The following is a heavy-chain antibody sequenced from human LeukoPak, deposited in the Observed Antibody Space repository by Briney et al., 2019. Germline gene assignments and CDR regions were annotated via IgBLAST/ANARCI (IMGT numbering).Heavy chain of an antibody. V-gene: IGHV4-39*07. CDR3: AREEIRSWFDP. CDR2: IYNNGDT. CDR1: GDSISTSTYY. Sequence: SETLSLTCTVSGDSISTSTYYWGWIRQPPGKGLEWIGSIYNNGDTYDNPSLKGRVTISVDPSNNQFSLKLTSVTAADTAVYYCAREEIRSWFDPWGQGTLVTVSS. D-gene: IGHD5-24*01. J-gene: IGHJ5*02.